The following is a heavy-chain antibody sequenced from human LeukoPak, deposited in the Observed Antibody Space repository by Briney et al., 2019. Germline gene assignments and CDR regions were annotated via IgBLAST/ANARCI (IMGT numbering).Heavy chain of an antibody. J-gene: IGHJ4*02. CDR1: GFTFNNYA. D-gene: IGHD5-18*01. V-gene: IGHV3-21*01. CDR3: ARGADNYGYIFDY. CDR2: ISSSSIYI. Sequence: GGSLRLSCAASGFTFNNYAMNWVRQAPGKGLEWVSSISSSSIYIYYADSVKGRFTISRDNAKNSLYLQMNSPRAEDTAVYYCARGADNYGYIFDYWGQGTLVTVSS.